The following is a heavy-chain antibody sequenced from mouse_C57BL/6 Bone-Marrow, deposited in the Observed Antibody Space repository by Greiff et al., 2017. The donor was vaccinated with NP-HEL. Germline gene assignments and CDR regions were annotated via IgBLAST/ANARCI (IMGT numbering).Heavy chain of an antibody. CDR3: ARHENFTTVVATYAMDY. Sequence: DVMLVESGGDLVKPGGSLKLSCAASGFTFSSYGMSWVRQTPDKRLEWVATISSGGSYTYYPDSVKGRFTISRDNAKNTLYLQMSSLKSEDTAMYYCARHENFTTVVATYAMDYWGQGTSVTVSS. J-gene: IGHJ4*01. CDR1: GFTFSSYG. V-gene: IGHV5-6*02. CDR2: ISSGGSYT. D-gene: IGHD1-1*01.